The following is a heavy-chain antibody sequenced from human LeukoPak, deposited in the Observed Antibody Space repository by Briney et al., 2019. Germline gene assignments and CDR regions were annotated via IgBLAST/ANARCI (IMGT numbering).Heavy chain of an antibody. Sequence: GGPLRLSCAASGFTFSSYGMHWVRQAPGKGLEWVAFIRYDGSNKYYADSVKGRFTISRDNSKNTLYLQMNSLRAEDTAVYYCAKSTNYDILTGYYPFDYWGQGTLVTVSS. CDR3: AKSTNYDILTGYYPFDY. D-gene: IGHD3-9*01. CDR2: IRYDGSNK. J-gene: IGHJ4*02. V-gene: IGHV3-30*02. CDR1: GFTFSSYG.